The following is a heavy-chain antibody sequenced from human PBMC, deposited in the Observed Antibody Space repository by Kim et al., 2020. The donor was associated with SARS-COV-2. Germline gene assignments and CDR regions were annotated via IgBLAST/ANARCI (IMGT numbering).Heavy chain of an antibody. CDR3: ARVTDPTTNTWALDY. CDR1: GYTFSPYA. Sequence: ASVKVSCKTSGYTFSPYALHWVRQAPGQGLEWMGWINPGSGNRKYSQKFQGRDTITSDTSARTAYMELNSLGSEDTAVYYCARVTDPTTNTWALDYWGQGTLVTVSS. D-gene: IGHD1-1*01. CDR2: INPGSGNR. J-gene: IGHJ4*02. V-gene: IGHV1-3*01.